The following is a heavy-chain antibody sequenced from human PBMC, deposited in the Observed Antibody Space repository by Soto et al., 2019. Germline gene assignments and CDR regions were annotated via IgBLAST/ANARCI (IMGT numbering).Heavy chain of an antibody. CDR3: ARTTYYYDSSCYNDWFDP. J-gene: IGHJ5*02. CDR1: GFSLSTSGMC. Sequence: SGPTLVNPTQTLTLTCTFSGFSLSTSGMCVSWIRQPPGKALEWLALIDWDDDNYYSTSLKTRLTISKDTSKNQVVLTMTNMDPVDTATYYCARTTYYYDSSCYNDWFDPWGQGTLVTVSS. CDR2: IDWDDDN. D-gene: IGHD3-22*01. V-gene: IGHV2-70*01.